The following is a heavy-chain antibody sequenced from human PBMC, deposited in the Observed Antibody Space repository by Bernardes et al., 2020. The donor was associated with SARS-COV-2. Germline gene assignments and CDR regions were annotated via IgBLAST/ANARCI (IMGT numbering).Heavy chain of an antibody. D-gene: IGHD6-19*01. V-gene: IGHV4-34*01. CDR3: ARGFGYSSGWDRFDY. Sequence: SETLSLTCAVYGGSFSGYYWSWIRQPPGKGLEWIGEINHSGSTNYNPSLKSRVTISVDTSKNQFSLKLSSVTAADTAVYYCARGFGYSSGWDRFDYWGQGTLVTVSS. CDR2: INHSGST. J-gene: IGHJ4*02. CDR1: GGSFSGYY.